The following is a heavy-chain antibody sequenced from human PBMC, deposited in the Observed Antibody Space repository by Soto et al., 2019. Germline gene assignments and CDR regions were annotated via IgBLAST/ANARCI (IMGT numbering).Heavy chain of an antibody. Sequence: VQLLESGGGLVQPGGSLRLSCAASGFSFASYAMNWVRQAPGKGLEWVSGIRGSGGSTYYADSVKGRFTISRDNSKNTLYLQLSSLRVEDTAVYYCAKGFSISWQYYLDYWGQGTLVTVSS. CDR2: IRGSGGST. CDR3: AKGFSISWQYYLDY. D-gene: IGHD2-21*01. J-gene: IGHJ4*02. CDR1: GFSFASYA. V-gene: IGHV3-23*01.